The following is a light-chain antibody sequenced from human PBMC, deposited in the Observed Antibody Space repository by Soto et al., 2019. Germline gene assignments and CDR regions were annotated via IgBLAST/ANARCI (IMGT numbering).Light chain of an antibody. J-gene: IGKJ1*01. CDR2: GAT. CDR3: QQYNNWPPVT. CDR1: QSVSSN. V-gene: IGKV3-15*01. Sequence: EIVMTQSPATLSVSPGERATLSCRASQSVSSNLAWYQQKPGQAPRLLIYGATTRATGIPARFSGSGSGTEFTLTISSLQSEDFAVYYCQQYNNWPPVTFGQGTKVDIK.